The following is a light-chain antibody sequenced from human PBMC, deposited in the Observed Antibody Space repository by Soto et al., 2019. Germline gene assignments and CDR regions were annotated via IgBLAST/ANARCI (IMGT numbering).Light chain of an antibody. V-gene: IGKV1-39*01. CDR3: QQNYSTRWT. CDR1: QSISTY. CDR2: AAS. Sequence: DIPMTQSPSSLSASVGDRVTITCRASQSISTYLNWYQQKPGKAPDLLIYAASSLQSGVPSRFSGSEFGTDFTLTISSLQPEDFATYYCQQNYSTRWTFGQGTKVEIK. J-gene: IGKJ1*01.